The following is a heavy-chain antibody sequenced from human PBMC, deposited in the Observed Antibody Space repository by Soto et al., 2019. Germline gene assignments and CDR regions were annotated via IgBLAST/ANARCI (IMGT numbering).Heavy chain of an antibody. CDR2: IYYSGST. J-gene: IGHJ3*02. V-gene: IGHV4-59*01. D-gene: IGHD6-6*01. CDR3: ARARIAARPDAFDI. CDR1: GGSMSSYY. Sequence: SXTLSLTCTVSGGSMSSYYWSWIRQPPGKGLEWIGYIYYSGSTNYNPSLKSRVTISVDTSKNQFSLKLSSVTAADTAVYYCARARIAARPDAFDIWGQGTMVTVSS.